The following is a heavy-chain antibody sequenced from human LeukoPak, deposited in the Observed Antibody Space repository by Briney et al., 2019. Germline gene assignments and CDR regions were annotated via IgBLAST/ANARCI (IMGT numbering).Heavy chain of an antibody. Sequence: SETLSLTCTVSGGSISSYYWSWIRQPPGKGLEWIGYIYYSGSTNYNPSLKSRVTISVDTSKNQFSLKLSSVTAADTAVYYCAGVIGVVAVADYFDYWGQGTLVTVSS. J-gene: IGHJ4*02. D-gene: IGHD6-19*01. CDR2: IYYSGST. V-gene: IGHV4-59*01. CDR3: AGVIGVVAVADYFDY. CDR1: GGSISSYY.